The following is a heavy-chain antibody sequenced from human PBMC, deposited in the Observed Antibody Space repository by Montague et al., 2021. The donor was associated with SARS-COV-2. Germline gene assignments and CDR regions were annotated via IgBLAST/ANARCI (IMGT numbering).Heavy chain of an antibody. CDR1: GGSMNSYY. CDR3: ARDRTADDYDDYETAGYSYYYGMDV. Sequence: SETLSLTCSVSGGSMNSYYWSWLRQTPGKGLEWIGYIYYRGSTNYSPSLKSRVTISVDTSKNQFSLSLTSVTAADTAVYYCARDRTADDYDDYETAGYSYYYGMDVWGQGTTVTVSS. V-gene: IGHV4-59*01. CDR2: IYYRGST. D-gene: IGHD4-17*01. J-gene: IGHJ6*02.